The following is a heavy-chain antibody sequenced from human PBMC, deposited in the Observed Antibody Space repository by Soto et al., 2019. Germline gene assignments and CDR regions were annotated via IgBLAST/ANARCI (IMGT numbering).Heavy chain of an antibody. CDR2: VHHSGRT. CDR3: ARDRDYYDNSGYLHYCDF. Sequence: QVHLEESGPGQVRPSQTLSLTCTVSGGSVTTSSTYWSWIRHSPGKGLEWIGYVHHSGRTYYNPSLKSRVKMSVDTAKNQYDLTLTSVTAADTAVYYCARDRDYYDNSGYLHYCDFWGQGTLVTVSS. D-gene: IGHD5-12*01. CDR1: GGSVTTSSTY. V-gene: IGHV4-31*03. J-gene: IGHJ4*02.